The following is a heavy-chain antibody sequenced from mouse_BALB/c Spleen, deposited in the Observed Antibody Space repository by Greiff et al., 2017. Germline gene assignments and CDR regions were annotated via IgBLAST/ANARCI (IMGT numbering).Heavy chain of an antibody. Sequence: QVQLKQSGAELVRPGSSVKISCKASGYAFSSYWMNWVKQRPGQGLEWIGQIYPGDGDTNYNGKFKVKATLTADKSSSTAYMQLSSLTSEDSAVYFCASYYGYALFAYWGQGTLVTVSA. V-gene: IGHV1-80*01. CDR2: IYPGDGDT. CDR3: ASYYGYALFAY. CDR1: GYAFSSYW. J-gene: IGHJ3*01. D-gene: IGHD2-14*01.